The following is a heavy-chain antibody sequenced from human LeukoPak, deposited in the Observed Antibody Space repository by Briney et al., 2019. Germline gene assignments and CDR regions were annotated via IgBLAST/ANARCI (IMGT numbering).Heavy chain of an antibody. V-gene: IGHV1-46*01. CDR2: INPSGGST. J-gene: IGHJ3*02. CDR1: GYTFTSYH. CDR3: AKDILRLLWFGEGVITRGAFDI. D-gene: IGHD3-10*01. Sequence: ASVKVSCKASGYTFTSYHMHWVRQAPGQGLEWMGIINPSGGSTNYAQKFRGRVTMTRDMSTSTVYMELSSLRAEDTALYYCAKDILRLLWFGEGVITRGAFDIWGQGTMVTVSS.